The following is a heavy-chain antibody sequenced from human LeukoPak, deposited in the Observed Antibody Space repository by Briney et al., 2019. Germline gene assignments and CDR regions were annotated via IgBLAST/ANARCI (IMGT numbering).Heavy chain of an antibody. J-gene: IGHJ4*02. CDR1: GGSISSNSHY. Sequence: SETLSLTCTVSGGSISSNSHYWGWIRQTPGKGLEWIGSIFYSGTTYYNPSLKSRVTISIDTSKNQFSLKLSSVTAADTAVYYCARHLYSENYYFWGQGTLVTVSS. CDR3: ARHLYSENYYF. V-gene: IGHV4-39*01. CDR2: IFYSGTT. D-gene: IGHD1-26*01.